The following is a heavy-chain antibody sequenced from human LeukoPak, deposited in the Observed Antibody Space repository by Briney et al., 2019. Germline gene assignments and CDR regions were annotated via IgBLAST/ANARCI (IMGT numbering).Heavy chain of an antibody. CDR3: ARGERSGWYERWFNP. CDR2: MNPNSGNT. D-gene: IGHD6-19*01. J-gene: IGHJ5*02. V-gene: IGHV1-8*01. Sequence: ASVKVSCKASGYTFTSYDINWVRQATGQGLEWMGWMNPNSGNTGYAQKFQGRVTMTRNTSISTAYMELSSLRSEDTAVYYCARGERSGWYERWFNPWGQGTLVTVSS. CDR1: GYTFTSYD.